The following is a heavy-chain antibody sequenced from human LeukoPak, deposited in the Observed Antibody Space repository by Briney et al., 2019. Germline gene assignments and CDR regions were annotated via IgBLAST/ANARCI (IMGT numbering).Heavy chain of an antibody. D-gene: IGHD6-13*01. Sequence: SETLSLTCAVYGGSFSGYYWSWIRQPPGKGLEWIGEINHSGSTNYNPSLKSRVTISVDTSKNQFSLKLSSVTAADTAVYYCARNRGSSWSRYNWFDPWGQGTLVTVSS. CDR3: ARNRGSSWSRYNWFDP. V-gene: IGHV4-34*01. CDR1: GGSFSGYY. J-gene: IGHJ5*02. CDR2: INHSGST.